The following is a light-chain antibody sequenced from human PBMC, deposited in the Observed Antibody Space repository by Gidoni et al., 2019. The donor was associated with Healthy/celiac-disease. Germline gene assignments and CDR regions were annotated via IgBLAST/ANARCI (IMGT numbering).Light chain of an antibody. Sequence: DIQMTQSPSSLSASVGDRVTITCRASQSISSYLNWYQQKPGKAPKILIYAASSLHSRVPSRFSGSGSGTDFTLTISSLQPEDFATFYCQQSYSTPPELTFGGGTKVEIK. V-gene: IGKV1-39*01. J-gene: IGKJ4*01. CDR3: QQSYSTPPELT. CDR2: AAS. CDR1: QSISSY.